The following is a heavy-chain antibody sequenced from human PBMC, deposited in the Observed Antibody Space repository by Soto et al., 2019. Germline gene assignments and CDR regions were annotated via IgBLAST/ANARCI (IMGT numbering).Heavy chain of an antibody. CDR2: ISSSSDYI. CDR1: GFSFSTYS. J-gene: IGHJ4*02. CDR3: ARALSYFGSGSYYYFDY. V-gene: IGHV3-21*01. Sequence: GGSLRLSCAASGFSFSTYSMNWVRQAPGRGLEWVSSISSSSDYIFYADSVKGRFTISRDNAENSLYLQMNSLRAEDTAVYYCARALSYFGSGSYYYFDYWGQGILVAVSS. D-gene: IGHD3-10*01.